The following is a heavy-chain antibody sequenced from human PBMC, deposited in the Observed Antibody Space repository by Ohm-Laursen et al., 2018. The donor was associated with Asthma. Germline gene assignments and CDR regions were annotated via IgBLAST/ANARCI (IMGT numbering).Heavy chain of an antibody. V-gene: IGHV3-21*01. CDR1: GYSVSLYS. J-gene: IGHJ1*01. CDR2: ISSASTFI. CDR3: ARIGPEWELPGREYSLIH. D-gene: IGHD1-26*01. Sequence: SLRLSCAASGYSVSLYSIHWIRQAPGKGLEWVAYISSASTFIYYADSVGGLFTTSRNYAEILVYLQIDGLRVDDTALYYCARIGPEWELPGREYSLIHWGQGTLVTVSS.